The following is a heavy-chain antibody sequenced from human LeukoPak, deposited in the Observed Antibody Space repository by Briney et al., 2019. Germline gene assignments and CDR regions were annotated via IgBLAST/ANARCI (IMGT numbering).Heavy chain of an antibody. J-gene: IGHJ4*02. CDR3: ASMTGELLDGYFDY. CDR1: GFTFSSYS. CDR2: ISSSSSYI. D-gene: IGHD1-26*01. Sequence: GGSLRLSCAASGFTFSSYSMNWVRQAPGKGLEWVSSISSSSSYIYYADSAKGRFTISRDNAKNSLYLQMNSLRAEDTAVYYCASMTGELLDGYFDYWGQGTLVTVSS. V-gene: IGHV3-21*01.